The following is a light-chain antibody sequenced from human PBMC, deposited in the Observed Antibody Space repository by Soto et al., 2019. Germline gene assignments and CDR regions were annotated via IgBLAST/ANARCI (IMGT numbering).Light chain of an antibody. J-gene: IGLJ1*01. Sequence: AQTQPRSVSGSPGQSVTISCTGTSSDVGGYNYVSWYQQRPGKAPKVMIYDVSKRPSGVPDRFSGSKSGNTASLTISGLQAEDEADYYCCSYAGSPYVFGTGTKVTVL. CDR2: DVS. V-gene: IGLV2-11*01. CDR1: SSDVGGYNY. CDR3: CSYAGSPYV.